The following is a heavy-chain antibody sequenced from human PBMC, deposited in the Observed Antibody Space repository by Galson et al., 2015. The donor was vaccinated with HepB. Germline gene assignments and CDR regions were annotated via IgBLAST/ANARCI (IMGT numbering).Heavy chain of an antibody. D-gene: IGHD3/OR15-3a*01. J-gene: IGHJ4*02. Sequence: PALVKPTQTLTLTCTFSGFSLRVSGMGVGWIRQPPGKALEWLAFINWNDDKRYNPSLKNRLTIIKDTFKNQVVLRMTNMDPADTATYYCARSLGLVGPYFDYWGQGSPITVFS. CDR2: INWNDDK. CDR1: GFSLRVSGMG. CDR3: ARSLGLVGPYFDY. V-gene: IGHV2-5*01.